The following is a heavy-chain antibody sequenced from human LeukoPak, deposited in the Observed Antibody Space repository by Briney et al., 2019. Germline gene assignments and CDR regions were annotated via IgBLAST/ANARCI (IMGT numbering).Heavy chain of an antibody. CDR2: MYDSGTT. CDR3: ARLPMAVTPHVDY. J-gene: IGHJ4*02. CDR1: GGSITSYY. D-gene: IGHD2-21*02. Sequence: PSETLSLTCTVSGGSITSYYRSWIRQSPGKGLEWIGFMYDSGTTNYNPSLKSRVTISLGMSKNQFSLKLSSVTAADTAVYYCARLPMAVTPHVDYWGQGTLVTVSS. V-gene: IGHV4-59*01.